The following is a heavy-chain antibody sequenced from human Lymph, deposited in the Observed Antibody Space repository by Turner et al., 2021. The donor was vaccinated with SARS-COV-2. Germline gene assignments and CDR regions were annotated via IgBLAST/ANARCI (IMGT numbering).Heavy chain of an antibody. J-gene: IGHJ4*02. CDR1: GFTFNNYP. CDR3: ARDSSGSGTLDY. D-gene: IGHD3-10*01. CDR2: RSYDGSNK. V-gene: IGHV3-30-3*01. Sequence: QVQLVESGGGVVQPGRSLRLSWAASGFTFNNYPMHWVRQAPGKGLEWVAVRSYDGSNKYYADSVKGRFTISRDNSKNTLYLQMNSLRAEDTAVYYCARDSSGSGTLDYWGQGTLVTVSS.